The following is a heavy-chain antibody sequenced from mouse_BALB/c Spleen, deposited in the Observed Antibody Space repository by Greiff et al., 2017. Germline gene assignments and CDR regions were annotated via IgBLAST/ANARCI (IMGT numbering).Heavy chain of an antibody. Sequence: VKLMESGPGLVAPSQSLSITCTVSGFSLTSYGVHWVRQPPGKGLEWLGVIWAGGSTNYNSALMSRLSISKDNSKSQVFLKMNSLQTDDTAMYYCARDDGLYYYAMDYWGQGTAVTVSS. V-gene: IGHV2-9*02. CDR3: ARDDGLYYYAMDY. D-gene: IGHD2-3*01. CDR1: GFSLTSYG. J-gene: IGHJ4*01. CDR2: IWAGGST.